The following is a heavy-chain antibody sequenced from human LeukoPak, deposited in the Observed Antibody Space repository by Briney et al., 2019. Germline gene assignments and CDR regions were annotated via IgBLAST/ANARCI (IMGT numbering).Heavy chain of an antibody. CDR1: GFTFSNYA. Sequence: GGSLRLSCAASGFTFSNYAMSWVRQAPGKGLEWASVISGGGGSSYYADSVKGRFTISRDNSKNTLYLEMNSLRAEDTAVYYCARDRAVRYFDYWGQGTLVTVSS. CDR3: ARDRAVRYFDY. V-gene: IGHV3-23*01. J-gene: IGHJ4*02. CDR2: ISGGGGSS. D-gene: IGHD3-16*02.